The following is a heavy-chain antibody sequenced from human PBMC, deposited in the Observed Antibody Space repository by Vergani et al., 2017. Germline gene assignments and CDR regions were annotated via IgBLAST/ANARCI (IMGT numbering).Heavy chain of an antibody. CDR3: ARGKGRSSSLSP. CDR2: INAGNGNT. D-gene: IGHD6-13*01. CDR1: GYTFTSYA. V-gene: IGHV1-3*01. J-gene: IGHJ4*02. Sequence: QVQLVQSGAEVKKPGASVKVSCKASGYTFTSYAMHWVRQAPGQRLEWMGWINAGNGNTNYAQKLQGRVTMTTDTPTSTAYIGLRGLRSDDTAVYYWARGKGRSSSLSPWGQGTLVTVSS.